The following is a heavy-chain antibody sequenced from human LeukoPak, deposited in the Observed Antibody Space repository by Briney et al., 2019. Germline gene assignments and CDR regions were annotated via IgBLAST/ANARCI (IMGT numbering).Heavy chain of an antibody. CDR3: ARDPDDSSGYPFDY. CDR2: IYTSGST. J-gene: IGHJ4*02. CDR1: GGSISSGSYY. V-gene: IGHV4-61*02. D-gene: IGHD3-22*01. Sequence: SQTLSLTCTVSGGSISSGSYYWSWIRQPAGKGLEWIGRIYTSGSTNYNPSLKSRVTISVDTSKNQFSLKLSSVTAADTAVYYCARDPDDSSGYPFDYWGQGTLVTVSS.